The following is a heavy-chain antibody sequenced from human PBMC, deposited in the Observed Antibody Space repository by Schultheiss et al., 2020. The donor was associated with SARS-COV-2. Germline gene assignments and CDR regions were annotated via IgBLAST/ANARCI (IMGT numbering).Heavy chain of an antibody. CDR3: ARTYYGDPYNWFDP. Sequence: SGPTLVKPTQTLTLTCTFSGFSLSTSGVGVGWIRQPPGKALEWLAHIFSNDEKSYSTSLKSRFTISKDTSKSQVVLTMTNMDPVDTATYYCARTYYGDPYNWFDPWGQGTLVTVSS. CDR1: GFSLSTSGVG. D-gene: IGHD4-17*01. CDR2: IFSNDEK. V-gene: IGHV2-26*01. J-gene: IGHJ5*02.